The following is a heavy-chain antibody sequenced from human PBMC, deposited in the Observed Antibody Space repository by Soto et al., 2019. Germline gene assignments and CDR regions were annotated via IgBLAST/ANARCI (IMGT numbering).Heavy chain of an antibody. V-gene: IGHV3-23*01. CDR2: ISGSGGST. CDR1: GFTFSNYA. CDR3: AKGEGGVVGALIGVS. J-gene: IGHJ5*02. Sequence: EVQLLESGGGLVQPGGSLRLSCAASGFTFSNYAMSWVRQAPGKGLEWVSGISGSGGSTYYADSVKGRFTISRDNSKNTLYLQMNSLRAEDTAVYYCAKGEGGVVGALIGVSWGQGTLVTVSS. D-gene: IGHD1-26*01.